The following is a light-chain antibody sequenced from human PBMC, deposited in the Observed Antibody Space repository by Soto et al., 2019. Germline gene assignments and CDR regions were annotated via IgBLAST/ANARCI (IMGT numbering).Light chain of an antibody. J-gene: IGKJ1*01. CDR3: LHYGTAQLT. Sequence: EVVLTQSPATLSLSPGERATLSCRTSQSVTRDSLAWYQQKPGHSPRLLISGASSRATGVPDRFSGGGSGADFIFNISSLEPEDFATYFCLHYGTAQLTFGQGTKV. CDR1: QSVTRDS. CDR2: GAS. V-gene: IGKV3-20*01.